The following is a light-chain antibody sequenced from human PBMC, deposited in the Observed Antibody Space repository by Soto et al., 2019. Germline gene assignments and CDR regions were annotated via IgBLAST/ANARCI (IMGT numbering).Light chain of an antibody. CDR1: QSVSSSY. Sequence: EIVLTQSPGTLSLSPGERATLSCRASQSVSSSYLAWYQQKPGQAPRLLIYGASGRATGIPERFSGSGSGTDFTLTISRLEPEDFAVYYCQQYGSSSLTFGGRTKVEIK. V-gene: IGKV3-20*01. CDR2: GAS. CDR3: QQYGSSSLT. J-gene: IGKJ4*01.